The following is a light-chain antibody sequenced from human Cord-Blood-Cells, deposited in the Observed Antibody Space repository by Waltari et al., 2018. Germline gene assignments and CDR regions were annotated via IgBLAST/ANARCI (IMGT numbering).Light chain of an antibody. CDR3: SSYTSSSTWV. J-gene: IGLJ3*02. Sequence: QSALTQPAPVSGSPGQSITIPCTGTSSDVGGYNYVPWYQQHPGKAPKLMIYDVSTRPSGVSNRFSGSKSGNTASLTISGLQAEDEADYYCSSYTSSSTWVFGGGTKLTVL. CDR1: SSDVGGYNY. V-gene: IGLV2-14*01. CDR2: DVS.